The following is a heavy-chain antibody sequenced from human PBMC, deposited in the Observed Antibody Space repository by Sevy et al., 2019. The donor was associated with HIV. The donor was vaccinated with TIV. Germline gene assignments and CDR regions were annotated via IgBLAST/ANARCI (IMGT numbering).Heavy chain of an antibody. J-gene: IGHJ4*02. CDR2: IGWNSGSV. CDR3: AKDLLPYGSGSYPLDY. V-gene: IGHV3-9*01. D-gene: IGHD3-10*01. CDR1: GFRFEDYG. Sequence: GGSLRLSCAASGFRFEDYGMHWVRRAPGKGLECVSGIGWNSGSVGYAVSVKGRFTISRDNAKNLLYLQMNSLTSEDTALYYCAKDLLPYGSGSYPLDYWGQGTVVTVSS.